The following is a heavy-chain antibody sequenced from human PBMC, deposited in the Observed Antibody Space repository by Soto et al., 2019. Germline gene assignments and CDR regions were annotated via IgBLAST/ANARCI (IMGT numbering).Heavy chain of an antibody. D-gene: IGHD6-19*01. CDR1: GFTFSSYW. CDR3: ARVQSLAVVY. Sequence: EVQLVESGGGLVQPGGSLRLSCAASGFTFSSYWMSWVRQAPGKGLEWVANIKQDGSDKYYVDSVKGRFTISRDNAKNSLYLQMHRLRAEETAVYYCARVQSLAVVYWGQGTLVSVSS. J-gene: IGHJ4*02. V-gene: IGHV3-7*01. CDR2: IKQDGSDK.